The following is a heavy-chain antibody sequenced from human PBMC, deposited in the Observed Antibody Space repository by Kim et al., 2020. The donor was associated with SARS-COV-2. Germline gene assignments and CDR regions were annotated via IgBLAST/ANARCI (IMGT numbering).Heavy chain of an antibody. CDR3: ARADKTQPLDY. Sequence: SETLSLTCAVYGGSFSGYYWSWIRQPPGKGLEWIGEINHSGSTNYNPSLKSRVTISVDTSKNQFSLKLSSVTAADTAVYYCARADKTQPLDYWGQGTLVTVSS. CDR2: INHSGST. J-gene: IGHJ4*02. V-gene: IGHV4-34*01. CDR1: GGSFSGYY. D-gene: IGHD1-1*01.